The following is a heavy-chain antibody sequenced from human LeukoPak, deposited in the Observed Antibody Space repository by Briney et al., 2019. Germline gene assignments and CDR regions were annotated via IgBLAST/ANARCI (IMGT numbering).Heavy chain of an antibody. D-gene: IGHD1-26*01. Sequence: LPGGSLRLSCAASGFTVSRYFMTWVRQAPGKGLEWVSLIYPGGDTYYPDSVRGRFTISRDNSKNTLYLQMNSLRAEDTAVYYCAREVGSGSYLAHTFDIWGQGTMVTVSS. J-gene: IGHJ3*02. CDR1: GFTVSRYF. CDR2: IYPGGDT. CDR3: AREVGSGSYLAHTFDI. V-gene: IGHV3-53*01.